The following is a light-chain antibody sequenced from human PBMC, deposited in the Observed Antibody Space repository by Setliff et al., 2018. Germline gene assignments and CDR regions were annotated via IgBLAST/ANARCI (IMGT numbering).Light chain of an antibody. CDR1: SSNIGAGYD. V-gene: IGLV1-40*01. J-gene: IGLJ1*01. CDR2: GNS. CDR3: QSYDSSLNYV. Sequence: QSVLTQPPSVSGAPGQRVTISCTGSSSNIGAGYDVPWYQQLPGTAPKLLIYGNSNRPSGVPDRFSGSKSGTSASLAITGLQAEDEADYYCQSYDSSLNYVFGTGTKVTVL.